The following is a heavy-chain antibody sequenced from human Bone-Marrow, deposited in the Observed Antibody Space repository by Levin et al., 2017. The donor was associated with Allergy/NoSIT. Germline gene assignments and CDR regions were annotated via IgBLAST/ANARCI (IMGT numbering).Heavy chain of an antibody. D-gene: IGHD3-16*01. CDR1: GFTFSSYW. Sequence: GESLKISCAASGFTFSSYWMHWVRQAPGKGLVWVSRINSDGSSTSYADSVKGRFTISRDNAKNTLYLQMNSLRAEDTAVYYCARDQVWGGSYYYYGMDVWGQGTTVTVSS. V-gene: IGHV3-74*01. CDR2: INSDGSST. CDR3: ARDQVWGGSYYYYGMDV. J-gene: IGHJ6*02.